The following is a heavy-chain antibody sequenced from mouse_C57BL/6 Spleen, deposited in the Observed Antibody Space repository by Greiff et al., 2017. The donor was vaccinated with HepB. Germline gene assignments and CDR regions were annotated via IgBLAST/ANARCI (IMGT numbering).Heavy chain of an antibody. D-gene: IGHD1-1*01. CDR1: GYSFTGYY. V-gene: IGHV1-42*01. CDR2: INPSTGGT. CDR3: ARRGIYYGSSSHWYFDV. Sequence: VQLQQSGPELVKPGASVKISCKASGYSFTGYYMNWVKQSPEKSLEWIGEINPSTGGTTYNQKFKAKATLTVDKSSSTACMQLKSLTSEDSAVYYCARRGIYYGSSSHWYFDVWGTGTTVTVSS. J-gene: IGHJ1*03.